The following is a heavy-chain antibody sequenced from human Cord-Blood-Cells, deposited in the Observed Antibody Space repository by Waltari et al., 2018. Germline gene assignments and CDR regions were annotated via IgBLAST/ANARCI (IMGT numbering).Heavy chain of an antibody. CDR2: INHSGSA. J-gene: IGHJ4*02. CDR3: ARGRNARWIHDDFDY. V-gene: IGHV4-34*01. Sequence: VQLQQWGAGLLKSSKPLSPTCAVYGGFFSGYYWIWIRQPPGQGLEWIGEINHSGSANSNPALNRRVTISVDTSKNQFSLNLSSVTAADAAVYYCARGRNARWIHDDFDYWGQGTMVTVSS. D-gene: IGHD1-1*01. CDR1: GGFFSGYY.